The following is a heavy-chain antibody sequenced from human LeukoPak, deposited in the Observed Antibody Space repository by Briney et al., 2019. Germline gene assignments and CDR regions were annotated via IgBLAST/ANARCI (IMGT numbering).Heavy chain of an antibody. J-gene: IGHJ3*02. CDR3: ARAYYDFWSGFPDAFDI. CDR1: GHTFTGYY. V-gene: IGHV1-2*02. Sequence: ASVKVSCKASGHTFTGYYMHWVRQAPGQGLEWMGWINPNSGGTNYAQKFQGRVTMTRDTSISTAYMELSRLRSDDTAVYYCARAYYDFWSGFPDAFDIRGQGTMVTVSS. D-gene: IGHD3-3*01. CDR2: INPNSGGT.